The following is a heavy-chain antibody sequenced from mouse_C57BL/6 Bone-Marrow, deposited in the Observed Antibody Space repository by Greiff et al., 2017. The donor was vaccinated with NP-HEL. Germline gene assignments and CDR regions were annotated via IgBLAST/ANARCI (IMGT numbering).Heavy chain of an antibody. CDR1: GYSFTSYW. J-gene: IGHJ1*03. CDR2: IYPGSGST. V-gene: IGHV1-55*01. CDR3: ARGKGWYFDV. Sequence: QVQLQQPGAELVKPGASVKMSCKASGYSFTSYWITWVKQRPGQGLEWIGDIYPGSGSTNYNEKFKSKATLTVDTSSSTAYMQLSSLTSEDSAVYYCARGKGWYFDVWGTGTTVTVSS.